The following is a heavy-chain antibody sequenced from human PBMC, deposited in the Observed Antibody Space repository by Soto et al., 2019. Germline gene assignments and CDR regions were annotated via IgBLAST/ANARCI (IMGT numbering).Heavy chain of an antibody. V-gene: IGHV3-74*01. CDR2: INSDGSST. CDR3: ARDSEVLRYFDWLLSTPSNWFNP. CDR1: GFTFSSYW. Sequence: GGSLRLSCAASGFTFSSYWMHWVRQAPGKGLVWVSRINSDGSSTSYADSVKGRFTISRDNAKNTLYLQMNSLRAEDTAVYYCARDSEVLRYFDWLLSTPSNWFNPWGQRTLVTVSS. D-gene: IGHD3-9*01. J-gene: IGHJ5*02.